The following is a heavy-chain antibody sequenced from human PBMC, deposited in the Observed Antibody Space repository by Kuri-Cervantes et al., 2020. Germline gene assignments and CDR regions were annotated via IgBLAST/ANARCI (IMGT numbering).Heavy chain of an antibody. Sequence: LSLTCAVYGGSFSGYYMSWIRQAPGKGLEWVSYISSSGSTIYYADSVKGRFTISRDNAKNSLYLQMNSLRAEDTAVYYCARARWFGELFHQKSYGMDVWGQGTTVTVSS. CDR2: ISSSGSTI. CDR1: GGSFSGYY. D-gene: IGHD3-10*01. J-gene: IGHJ6*02. CDR3: ARARWFGELFHQKSYGMDV. V-gene: IGHV3-11*01.